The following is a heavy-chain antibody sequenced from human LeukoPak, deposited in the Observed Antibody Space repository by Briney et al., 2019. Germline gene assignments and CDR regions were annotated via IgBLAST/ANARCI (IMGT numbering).Heavy chain of an antibody. CDR1: GGSISRYY. J-gene: IGHJ5*02. Sequence: SETLSLTCTVSGGSISRYYWSWIRQPPGKGLEWIGYIFHSGTTNYNPSLKSRVTISIDTSKNQFSLKLSSVTAADTAAYYCTRHLNQLLGWFDPWGQGTLVTVSS. CDR3: TRHLNQLLGWFDP. CDR2: IFHSGTT. D-gene: IGHD2-2*01. V-gene: IGHV4-59*01.